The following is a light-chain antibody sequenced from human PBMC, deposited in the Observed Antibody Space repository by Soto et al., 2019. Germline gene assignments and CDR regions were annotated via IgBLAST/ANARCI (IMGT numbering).Light chain of an antibody. Sequence: QSALTQPASVSVSAVQSIAISSTGTSSDVGGYNYDSWHQQHPGNAPKPLLSDGSNRPTRVPDRFAGSKPGNTPSLTISVLQTQDEADYYCSSFTSTYTFVFGTGTKVTVL. CDR3: SSFTSTYTFV. CDR2: DGS. V-gene: IGLV2-14*03. CDR1: SSDVGGYNY. J-gene: IGLJ1*01.